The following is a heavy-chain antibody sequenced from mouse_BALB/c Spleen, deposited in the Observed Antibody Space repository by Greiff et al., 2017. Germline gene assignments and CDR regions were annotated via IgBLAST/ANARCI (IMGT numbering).Heavy chain of an antibody. D-gene: IGHD4-1*01. J-gene: IGHJ4*01. V-gene: IGHV1S126*01. CDR2: IDPSDSET. CDR1: GYSFTSYW. CDR3: ARVNWDNYYAMDY. Sequence: QVQLKESGPQLVRPGASVKISCKASGYSFTSYWMHWVKQRPGQGLEWIGMIDPSDSETRLNQKFKDKATLTVDKSSSTAYMQLSSPTSEDSAVYYCARVNWDNYYAMDYWGQGTSVTVSS.